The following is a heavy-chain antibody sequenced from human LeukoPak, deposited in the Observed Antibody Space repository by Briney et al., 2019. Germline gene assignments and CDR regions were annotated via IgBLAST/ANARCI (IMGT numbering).Heavy chain of an antibody. J-gene: IGHJ6*02. D-gene: IGHD3-10*01. CDR1: GFTFSDYY. Sequence: PGGSLRLSCAASGFTFSDYYMSWIRQAPGKGLEWVTYISSSGSTIYYAVSVEGRFTISTDNAKNSLYLHMNSLRAEDTAVYYCARYRRYGSGSYSTYYGMDVWGQGTTVTVSS. CDR2: ISSSGSTI. CDR3: ARYRRYGSGSYSTYYGMDV. V-gene: IGHV3-11*01.